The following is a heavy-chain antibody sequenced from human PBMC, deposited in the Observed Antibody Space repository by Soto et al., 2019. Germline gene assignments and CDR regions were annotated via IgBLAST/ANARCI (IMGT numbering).Heavy chain of an antibody. CDR3: ASLLAGIGYQASYYYYRMDV. CDR2: INHSGST. Sequence: PSETLSLTCAVYGGSFSGYYWSWIRQPPGKGLEWIGEINHSGSTNYNPSLKSRVTISVDTSKNQFSLELSSVTAADTAVYYCASLLAGIGYQASYYYYRMDVWGQGTTVTVSS. V-gene: IGHV4-34*01. D-gene: IGHD5-12*01. CDR1: GGSFSGYY. J-gene: IGHJ6*02.